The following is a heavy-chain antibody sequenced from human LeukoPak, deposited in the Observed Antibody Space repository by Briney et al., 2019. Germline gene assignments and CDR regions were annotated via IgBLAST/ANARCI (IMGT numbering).Heavy chain of an antibody. J-gene: IGHJ3*02. Sequence: PGGSLRLSCAVSGFIFSDFSMSWVRQAPGKGLEWVSDISGSGTYTYYADPVKGRFTISRDNTKNMLYLQMNSLRAEDTAICYCAKELRISVAGNHDASDIWGHGTMVTVSS. V-gene: IGHV3-23*01. D-gene: IGHD6-19*01. CDR1: GFIFSDFS. CDR3: AKELRISVAGNHDASDI. CDR2: ISGSGTYT.